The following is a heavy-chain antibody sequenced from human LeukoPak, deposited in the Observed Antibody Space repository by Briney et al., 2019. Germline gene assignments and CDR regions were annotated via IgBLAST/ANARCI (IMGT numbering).Heavy chain of an antibody. CDR2: INHSGST. J-gene: IGHJ5*02. D-gene: IGHD2-2*01. V-gene: IGHV4-34*01. CDR3: ARGMVVPAAKDWFDP. CDR1: GGSFSGYY. Sequence: SETLSLTCAVYGGSFSGYYWSWLRRPPGKGLEWIGEINHSGSTNYNPSLKSRVTISVDTSKNQFSLKLSSVTAADTAVYYCARGMVVPAAKDWFDPWGQGTLVTVSS.